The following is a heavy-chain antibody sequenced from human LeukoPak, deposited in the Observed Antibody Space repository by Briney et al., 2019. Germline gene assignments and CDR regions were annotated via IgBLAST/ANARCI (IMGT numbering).Heavy chain of an antibody. J-gene: IGHJ4*02. D-gene: IGHD6-13*01. V-gene: IGHV3-7*03. CDR3: ATKSTLHSSSWYVY. CDR2: INEDGSEK. CDR1: GFIFRNYW. Sequence: GGSLRLSCAAAGFIFRNYWMGWVRQAPGKGLEWVANINEDGSEKYYVESVKGRFIISRENSKNTPYLQMNSLRAEDTAVYYCATKSTLHSSSWYVYWGQGTLVTVSS.